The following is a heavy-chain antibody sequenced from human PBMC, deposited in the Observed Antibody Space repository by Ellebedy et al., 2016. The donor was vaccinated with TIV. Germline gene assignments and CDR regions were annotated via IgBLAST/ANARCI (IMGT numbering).Heavy chain of an antibody. Sequence: SETLSLTXTVSGGSISSYYWSWIRQPPGKGLEWIGYIYYSGSTNYNPSLKSQVTISVDTSKNQFSLKLSSVTAADTAVYFCARLRQSRDRSHWYFDLWGRGTLVTVSS. V-gene: IGHV4-59*01. CDR3: ARLRQSRDRSHWYFDL. CDR1: GGSISSYY. CDR2: IYYSGST. J-gene: IGHJ2*01. D-gene: IGHD1-14*01.